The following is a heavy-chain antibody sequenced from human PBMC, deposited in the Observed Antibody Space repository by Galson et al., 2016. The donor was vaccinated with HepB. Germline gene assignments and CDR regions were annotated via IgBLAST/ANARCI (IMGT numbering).Heavy chain of an antibody. CDR1: GFRFSGYA. CDR2: ISGSGEHT. D-gene: IGHD2-21*01. J-gene: IGHJ6*02. V-gene: IGHV3-23*01. Sequence: SLRLSCAASGFRFSGYAMTWVRQAPGKGLEWVSGISGSGEHTYYPDNVKGRFTISRDNSKTTLYVQMTSLRVEDTAVYYCAKGSIWVSAALYGMDVWGQGTTVTVSS. CDR3: AKGSIWVSAALYGMDV.